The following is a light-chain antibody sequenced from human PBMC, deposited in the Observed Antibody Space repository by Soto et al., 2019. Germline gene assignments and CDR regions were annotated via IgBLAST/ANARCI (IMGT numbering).Light chain of an antibody. CDR1: QSVSSY. CDR3: QQRSNWPST. J-gene: IGKJ5*01. Sequence: EIVLTQSPAILSLSPGERATLSCRASQSVSSYLAWYQQKPGQAPRLLIYDASNRATGIPARFSGSGSGTDFTLTISSLEAEDFAVYYCQQRSNWPSTFGQGTRLEIK. V-gene: IGKV3-11*01. CDR2: DAS.